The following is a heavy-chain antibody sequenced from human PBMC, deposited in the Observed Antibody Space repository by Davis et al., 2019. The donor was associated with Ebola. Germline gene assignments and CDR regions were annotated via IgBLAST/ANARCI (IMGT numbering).Heavy chain of an antibody. V-gene: IGHV4-34*01. J-gene: IGHJ4*02. CDR2: INHSGST. CDR1: GGSFSGYY. Sequence: SETLSLTCAVYGGSFSGYYWSWIRQPPGKGLEWIGEINHSGSTNYNPSLKSRVTIPVDTSKNQFSLKLSSVTAADTAVYYCAVTLAVVPAARFDYWGQGTLVTVSS. D-gene: IGHD2-2*01. CDR3: AVTLAVVPAARFDY.